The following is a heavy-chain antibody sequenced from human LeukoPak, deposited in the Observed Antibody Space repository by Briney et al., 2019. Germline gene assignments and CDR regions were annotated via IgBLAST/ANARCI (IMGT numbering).Heavy chain of an antibody. Sequence: GGSLRLSCAASGFTLSTYWMSWVRQAPGKGLEWVANINQDGSEKYYVDSVKGRFTISRDNAKNSLYLQMNSLRAEDTAVYYCARVCSSTSCYLGVRGDYWGQGTLVTVSS. CDR2: INQDGSEK. J-gene: IGHJ4*02. CDR1: GFTLSTYW. CDR3: ARVCSSTSCYLGVRGDY. V-gene: IGHV3-7*01. D-gene: IGHD2-2*01.